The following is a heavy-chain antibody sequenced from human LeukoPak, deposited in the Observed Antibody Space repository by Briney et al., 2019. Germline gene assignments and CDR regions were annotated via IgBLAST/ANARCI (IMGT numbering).Heavy chain of an antibody. CDR3: AKDIELFMS. CDR2: LSHGGTRT. CDR1: GFTFRNFA. D-gene: IGHD1-26*01. Sequence: GGSLRLSCAASGFTFRNFAMSWVRQVPGKGLEWVSGLSHGGTRTFYAASVKGRFTISRDDSNSTLFLQMDNLRVEDTATYYCAKDIELFMSWGQGTLVIVSS. V-gene: IGHV3-23*01. J-gene: IGHJ5*02.